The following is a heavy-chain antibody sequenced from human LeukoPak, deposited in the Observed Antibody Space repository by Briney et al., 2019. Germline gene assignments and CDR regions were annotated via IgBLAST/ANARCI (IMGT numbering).Heavy chain of an antibody. CDR1: GFTFSTFA. CDR2: IFQGGGEI. J-gene: IGHJ4*02. V-gene: IGHV3-23*01. D-gene: IGHD5-18*01. CDR3: ATYRQVLLPFES. Sequence: GGSLRLSCAASGFTFSTFAMIWVRQPPGKGLEWVSSIFQGGGEIHYADSVRGRFTISRDNSKSTLFLQMNSLRAEDTAIYYCATYRQVLLPFESWGQGTLVTVSS.